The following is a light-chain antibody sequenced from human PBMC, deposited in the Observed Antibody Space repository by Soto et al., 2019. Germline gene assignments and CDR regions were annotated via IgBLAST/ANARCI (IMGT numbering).Light chain of an antibody. Sequence: EIVLTQSPATLSLSPGERATLSCRASQSVSSYLDWYQQKPGQAPRLLIYDASNRATGIPARFSGSGSGTAVTLTISSLEPEDFALYYCQQRSNWPPIFTFGPGTKVDIK. CDR2: DAS. V-gene: IGKV3-11*01. CDR1: QSVSSY. J-gene: IGKJ3*01. CDR3: QQRSNWPPIFT.